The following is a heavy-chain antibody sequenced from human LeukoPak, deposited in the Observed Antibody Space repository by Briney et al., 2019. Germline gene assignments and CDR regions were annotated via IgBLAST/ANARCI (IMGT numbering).Heavy chain of an antibody. CDR1: GGSISSSSYY. CDR2: IYYSGST. J-gene: IGHJ4*02. D-gene: IGHD3-3*01. Sequence: SETLSLTCTVSGGSISSSSYYWGWIRQPPGKGLEWIGSIYYSGSTYYNPSLKSRVTISVDTSKNQFSLKLSSVTAADTAVYYRARSTIFLDYWGQGTLVTVSS. V-gene: IGHV4-39*01. CDR3: ARSTIFLDY.